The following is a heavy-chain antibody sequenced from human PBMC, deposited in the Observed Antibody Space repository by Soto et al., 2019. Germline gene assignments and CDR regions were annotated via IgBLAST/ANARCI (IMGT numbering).Heavy chain of an antibody. CDR2: INHSGST. CDR3: ARLASGWQYYYFDF. V-gene: IGHV4-34*01. CDR1: GGSFSPYF. J-gene: IGHJ2*01. Sequence: QVQLQQWGAGLLKPSETLSLTCAVYGGSFSPYFWSCIRQPPGKGLEWIGEINHSGSTNYNPSLTRRATLSVDASKNQVSLKLPSGTAADTAVYYCARLASGWQYYYFDFWGRGTPVTVSS. D-gene: IGHD6-19*01.